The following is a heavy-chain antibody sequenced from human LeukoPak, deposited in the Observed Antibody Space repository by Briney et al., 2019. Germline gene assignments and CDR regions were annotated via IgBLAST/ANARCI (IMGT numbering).Heavy chain of an antibody. V-gene: IGHV3-7*01. J-gene: IGHJ4*02. CDR2: IKQDGSEK. CDR1: GFTFSSYW. CDR3: ARDQYCTNGVCYTAHYFDY. Sequence: GGSLRLSXAASGFTFSSYWMSWVRQAPGKGLEWVANIKQDGSEKYYVDSVKGRFTISRDNAKNSLYLQMNSLRAEDTAVYYCARDQYCTNGVCYTAHYFDYWGQGTLVTVSS. D-gene: IGHD2-8*01.